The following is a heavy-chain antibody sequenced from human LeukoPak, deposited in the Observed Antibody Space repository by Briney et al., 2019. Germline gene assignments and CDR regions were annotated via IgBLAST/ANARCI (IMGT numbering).Heavy chain of an antibody. CDR2: IKEDGTEK. J-gene: IGHJ4*02. CDR3: ARGRFSYDSSGYSSFYY. V-gene: IGHV3-7*01. D-gene: IGHD3-22*01. Sequence: GGSLRLSCAASGVTFSSYWMSWVRQAPGKGLEWVANIKEDGTEKYYVDSVKGRFTISRDDAKNSLYLQMNSLRAEDTAVYYCARGRFSYDSSGYSSFYYWGQGTLVTVSS. CDR1: GVTFSSYW.